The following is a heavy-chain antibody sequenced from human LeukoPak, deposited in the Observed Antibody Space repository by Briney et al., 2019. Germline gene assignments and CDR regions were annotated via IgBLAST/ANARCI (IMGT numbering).Heavy chain of an antibody. CDR1: GFTFSSYG. CDR2: IWYDGSNK. D-gene: IGHD3-22*01. CDR3: ARIGFYDSSGYWNHDFDY. Sequence: GGSLRLSCAASGFTFSSYGMHWVRQAPGKGLEWVAVIWYDGSNKYYADSVKGRFTISRDNAKNSLYLQMNSLRAEDTAVYYCARIGFYDSSGYWNHDFDYWGQGTLVTVSS. J-gene: IGHJ4*02. V-gene: IGHV3-33*01.